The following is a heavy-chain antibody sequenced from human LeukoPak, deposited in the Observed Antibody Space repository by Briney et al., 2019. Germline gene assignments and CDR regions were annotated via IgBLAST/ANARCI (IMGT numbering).Heavy chain of an antibody. Sequence: GGSLRLSCAASGFTFSSYAMHWVRQAPGKGLEWVAVISYDGSNKYYADSVKGRFTISRDNSKNTLYLQMNSLRAEDTAVYYCARDYSGSYRYYYYYMDVWGKGTTVTVSS. CDR3: ARDYSGSYRYYYYYMDV. D-gene: IGHD1-26*01. V-gene: IGHV3-30*04. CDR1: GFTFSSYA. CDR2: ISYDGSNK. J-gene: IGHJ6*03.